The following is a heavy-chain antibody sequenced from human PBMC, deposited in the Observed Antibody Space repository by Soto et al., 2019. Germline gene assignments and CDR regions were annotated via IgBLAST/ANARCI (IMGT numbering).Heavy chain of an antibody. D-gene: IGHD6-6*01. Sequence: ASVKVSCKASGYTFTSYYMHWVRQAPGQGLEWMGIINPSGGSTSYAQKFQGRVTMTRDTSTSTVYMELSSLRSEDTAVYYCAREGGSSSGLWDYYYYGMDVRGQGTTVTVSS. V-gene: IGHV1-46*01. J-gene: IGHJ6*02. CDR1: GYTFTSYY. CDR3: AREGGSSSGLWDYYYYGMDV. CDR2: INPSGGST.